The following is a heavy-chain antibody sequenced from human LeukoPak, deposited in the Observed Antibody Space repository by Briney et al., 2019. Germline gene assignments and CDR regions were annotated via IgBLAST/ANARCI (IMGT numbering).Heavy chain of an antibody. CDR3: AKSGYNRFDY. CDR2: ISGSGSGGST. CDR1: GFTFSSSA. D-gene: IGHD5-24*01. J-gene: IGHJ4*02. Sequence: GGSLRLSCAASGFTFSSSAMSWVRQAPGKGLEWVSSISGSGSGGSTYYADSVKGRFTISRDNSKNTLYLQMNSLRAEDTAVYYCAKSGYNRFDYWGQGTLVTVPS. V-gene: IGHV3-23*01.